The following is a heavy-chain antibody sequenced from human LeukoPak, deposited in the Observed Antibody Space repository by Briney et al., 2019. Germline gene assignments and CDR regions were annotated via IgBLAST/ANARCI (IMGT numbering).Heavy chain of an antibody. CDR2: MNPNSGNT. J-gene: IGHJ3*02. CDR1: GYTFSSND. CDR3: ARGNYGRYDSSGYYSSAFDI. D-gene: IGHD3-22*01. Sequence: ASVKVSCKASGYTFSSNDINWVRQATGQGLEWMGWMNPNSGNTGYAQRFQGGVTMTRNTSISTAYMELSSLRSEDTAVYYCARGNYGRYDSSGYYSSAFDIWGQGTMVTVSS. V-gene: IGHV1-8*01.